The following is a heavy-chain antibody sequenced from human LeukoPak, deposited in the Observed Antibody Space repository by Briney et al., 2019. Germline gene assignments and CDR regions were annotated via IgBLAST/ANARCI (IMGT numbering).Heavy chain of an antibody. D-gene: IGHD5-12*01. CDR3: VRAVGPVGGYDSP. CDR1: GVSIRSYF. V-gene: IGHV4-59*01. J-gene: IGHJ5*02. CDR2: THYNGKT. Sequence: SETLSLTCSVSGVSIRSYFWSWIRQSPGKGLEWLGYTHYNGKTKYSPSLNSRVTISLDTSKNQFSLKLSSVTAADTAVYYCVRAVGPVGGYDSPWGQGTLVTVSS.